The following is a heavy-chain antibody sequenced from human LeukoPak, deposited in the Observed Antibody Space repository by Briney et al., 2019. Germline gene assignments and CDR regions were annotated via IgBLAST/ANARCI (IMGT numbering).Heavy chain of an antibody. V-gene: IGHV3-48*04. CDR3: ARDRDWSFDY. Sequence: PGGSLRLSCAASGFSFSTYSMNWVRQAPGKGLEWVSNIRGSSSAMNYADSVRGRFAISRDNAKNSLYLEMSSLRAEDTAVYYRARDRDWSFDYWGQGTLVTVSS. CDR2: IRGSSSAM. J-gene: IGHJ4*02. CDR1: GFSFSTYS. D-gene: IGHD3-9*01.